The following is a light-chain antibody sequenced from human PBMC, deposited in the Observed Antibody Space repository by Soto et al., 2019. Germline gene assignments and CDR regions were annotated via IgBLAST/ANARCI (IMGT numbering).Light chain of an antibody. CDR3: QQYDNLPVT. CDR2: DAS. Sequence: DIQMHQSPSSLSASIGDRVTITCQASQALINYLNWYQQKPGKAPKLLIYDASRLDTGVPSRFSGSGSGTDFTFTISSLQPEDIATYYCQQYDNLPVTFGGGTKVEIK. J-gene: IGKJ4*01. V-gene: IGKV1-33*01. CDR1: QALINY.